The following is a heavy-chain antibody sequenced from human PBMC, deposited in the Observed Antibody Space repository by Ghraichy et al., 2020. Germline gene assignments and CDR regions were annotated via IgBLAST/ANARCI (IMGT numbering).Heavy chain of an antibody. CDR2: IYYSGST. Sequence: SETLSLTCTVSGGSISSSSYYWGWIRQPPGKGLEWIGSIYYSGSTYYNPSLKSRVTICVDTSKNQFSLKLSSVTAADTAVYYCARQGIYPYYYGMDVWGQGTTVTVSS. CDR3: ARQGIYPYYYGMDV. CDR1: GGSISSSSYY. V-gene: IGHV4-39*01. J-gene: IGHJ6*02. D-gene: IGHD6-13*01.